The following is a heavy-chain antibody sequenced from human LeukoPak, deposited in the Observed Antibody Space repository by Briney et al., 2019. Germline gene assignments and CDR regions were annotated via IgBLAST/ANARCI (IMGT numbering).Heavy chain of an antibody. J-gene: IGHJ4*02. Sequence: GGSLRLSCAASGFLFSSYWMSWVRQARGKGLEWVANIKQDGSDKYYVDSVKGRFTISRDNAKNSLYLQMNSLRAEDTAVYICARRIWGIRLPVFDYWGQGTLVTVSS. D-gene: IGHD3-16*01. CDR3: ARRIWGIRLPVFDY. CDR2: IKQDGSDK. V-gene: IGHV3-7*01. CDR1: GFLFSSYW.